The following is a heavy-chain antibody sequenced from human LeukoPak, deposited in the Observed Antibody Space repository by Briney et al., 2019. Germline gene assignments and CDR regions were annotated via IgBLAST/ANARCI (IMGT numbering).Heavy chain of an antibody. D-gene: IGHD6-19*01. CDR1: GFTFSSYA. V-gene: IGHV3-30*04. Sequence: GGSLRLSCEVSGFTFSSYAKHWVRQAPGKGLEWVAVISYDGSNKYYADSVKGRFTISRDNSKNTLYLQMNTLRAEDTAVYYCARARSGWYLGQFDYWGQGTLVTVSS. J-gene: IGHJ4*02. CDR3: ARARSGWYLGQFDY. CDR2: ISYDGSNK.